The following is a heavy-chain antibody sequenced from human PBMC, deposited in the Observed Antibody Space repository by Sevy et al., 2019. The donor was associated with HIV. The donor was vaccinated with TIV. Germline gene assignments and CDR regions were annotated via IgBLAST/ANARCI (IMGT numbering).Heavy chain of an antibody. CDR1: GYTFTSYG. CDR3: ARGVGKNYYYYYMDV. V-gene: IGHV1-18*04. Sequence: ASVKVSCKASGYTFTSYGISWVRQAPGQGLEWMGWNSAYNGNTNYAQKLQGRVTMTTDTSTSTAYMELRSLRSDDTAVYYCARGVGKNYYYYYMDVWGKGTTVTVSS. CDR2: NSAYNGNT. D-gene: IGHD1-26*01. J-gene: IGHJ6*03.